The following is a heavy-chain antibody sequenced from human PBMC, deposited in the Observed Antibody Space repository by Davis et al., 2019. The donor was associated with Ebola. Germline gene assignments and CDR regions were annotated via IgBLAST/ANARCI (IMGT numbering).Heavy chain of an antibody. CDR3: AKKSGYYGSGSQYYFDY. CDR2: ISGSGGST. J-gene: IGHJ4*02. V-gene: IGHV3-23*01. CDR1: GFTFSSYW. Sequence: GESLKISCAASGFTFSSYWMHWVRQAPGKGLEWVSAISGSGGSTYYADSVKGRFTISRDNSKNTLYLQMNSLRAEDTAVYYCAKKSGYYGSGSQYYFDYWGQGTLVTVSS. D-gene: IGHD3-10*01.